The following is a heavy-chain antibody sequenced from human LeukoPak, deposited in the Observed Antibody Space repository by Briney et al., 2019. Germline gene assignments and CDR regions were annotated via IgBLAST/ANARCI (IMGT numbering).Heavy chain of an antibody. CDR3: ARVQYQLLFEGNWFDP. CDR1: GYTFSGYY. V-gene: IGHV1-2*02. J-gene: IGHJ5*02. CDR2: TTPNSGDT. Sequence: GASVNVSCKASGYTFSGYYIHWVRQAPGQGLEWMGWTTPNSGDTHYAQKFQGRVTMTRDTSSSTAYMDLNSLISDDTAVYYCARVQYQLLFEGNWFDPWGQGTLVTVSS. D-gene: IGHD2-2*01.